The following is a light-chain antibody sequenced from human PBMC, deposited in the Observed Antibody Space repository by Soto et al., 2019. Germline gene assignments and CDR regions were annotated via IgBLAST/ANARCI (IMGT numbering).Light chain of an antibody. CDR1: SSXIXAGYD. CDR2: GNS. J-gene: IGLJ2*01. V-gene: IGLV1-40*01. Sequence: QSVLTQPPSVSGAPGQRVTXXXTGXSSXIXAGYDVHWYQQLPGTAPKLLIYGNSNRPSGVPDRFSGSKSGTSASLAITGLQAEDEADYYCQSXXSXLSRVFGGGTKLTVL. CDR3: QSXXSXLSRV.